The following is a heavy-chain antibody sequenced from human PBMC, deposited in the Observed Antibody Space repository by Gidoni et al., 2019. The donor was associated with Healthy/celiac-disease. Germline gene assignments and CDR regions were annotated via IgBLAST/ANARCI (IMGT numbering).Heavy chain of an antibody. D-gene: IGHD3-22*01. CDR3: ARDPYYYDSSGYYQGWFAFDI. V-gene: IGHV3-66*02. CDR2: IYSGGST. Sequence: EVQLVESGGGLVQPGGSLRLSCAASGFTVSSNYMSWVRQAPGKGLEWVSVIYSGGSTYYADSVKGRFTISRDNSKNTLYLQMNSLRAEDTAVYYCARDPYYYDSSGYYQGWFAFDIWGQGTMVTVSS. J-gene: IGHJ3*02. CDR1: GFTVSSNY.